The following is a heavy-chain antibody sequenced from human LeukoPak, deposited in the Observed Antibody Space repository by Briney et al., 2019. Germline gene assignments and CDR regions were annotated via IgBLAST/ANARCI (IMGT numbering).Heavy chain of an antibody. J-gene: IGHJ4*02. CDR1: GYTFTGYY. CDR2: INPNSGGA. V-gene: IGHV1-2*02. CDR3: ARGRSIADYFDY. Sequence: ASVKVSCKASGYTFTGYYVHWVRQAPGQGLEWMGWINPNSGGANYAQKFHGRVTMTRDTSISTAYMELSRLRSDDTAVYYCARGRSIADYFDYWGQGTLVTVSS. D-gene: IGHD6-6*01.